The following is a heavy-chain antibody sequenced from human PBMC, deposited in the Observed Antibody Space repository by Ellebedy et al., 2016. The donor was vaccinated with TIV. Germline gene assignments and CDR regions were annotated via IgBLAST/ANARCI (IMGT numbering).Heavy chain of an antibody. CDR1: AGSISNYY. Sequence: MPGGSLRLSCTVSAGSISNYYWSWIRQPPGKGLEWIGYIYYSGSTNYNPSLKSRVTMSVDSSRNQFSLKLSSVTAADTAVFYCARTSYYDSSGYLLFDYWGQGTLVTVSS. CDR2: IYYSGST. D-gene: IGHD3-22*01. J-gene: IGHJ4*02. CDR3: ARTSYYDSSGYLLFDY. V-gene: IGHV4-59*08.